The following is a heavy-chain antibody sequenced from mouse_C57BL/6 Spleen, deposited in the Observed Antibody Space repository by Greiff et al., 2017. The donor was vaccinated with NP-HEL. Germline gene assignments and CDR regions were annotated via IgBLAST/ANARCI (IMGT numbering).Heavy chain of an antibody. J-gene: IGHJ4*01. CDR3: ARGIYYDYRGAMDY. Sequence: QVQLQQSGAELVRPGSSVKLSCKASGYTFTSYWMHWVKQRPIQGLEWIGNIDPSDSETHYNQKFKDKATLTVDKSSSTAYMQLSSLTSEDSAVYYCARGIYYDYRGAMDYWGQGTSVTVSS. CDR2: IDPSDSET. V-gene: IGHV1-52*01. CDR1: GYTFTSYW. D-gene: IGHD2-4*01.